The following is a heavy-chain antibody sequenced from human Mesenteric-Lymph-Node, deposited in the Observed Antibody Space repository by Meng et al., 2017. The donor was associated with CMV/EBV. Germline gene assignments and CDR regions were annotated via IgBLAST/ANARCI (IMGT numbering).Heavy chain of an antibody. V-gene: IGHV4-31*02. J-gene: IGHJ4*02. D-gene: IGHD2-21*01. CDR2: VHSSGST. CDR3: ASNVWSLYYFDN. Sequence: TVAGDSSSTGSYYLTWIRQHPESGLEWMGYVHSSGSTDYNQSLESRLIISVDTFENLFSLKLSSVTAADTAVYYCASNVWSLYYFDNWGQGTLVTVSS. CDR1: GDSSSTGSYY.